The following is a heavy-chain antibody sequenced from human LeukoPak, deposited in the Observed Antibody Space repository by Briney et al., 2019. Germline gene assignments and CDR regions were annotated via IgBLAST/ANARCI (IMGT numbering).Heavy chain of an antibody. CDR3: ARRSTYGSGTNYLFDY. Sequence: GESLKISCKGSGYSFPIYWIGWVRQMPGKGLEWMGIIYPGDSDTRYSPSFQGQITISADKSISTAYLQWSSLKASGTAMYYCARRSTYGSGTNYLFDYWGQGTLVTVSS. D-gene: IGHD3-10*01. CDR1: GYSFPIYW. V-gene: IGHV5-51*01. CDR2: IYPGDSDT. J-gene: IGHJ4*02.